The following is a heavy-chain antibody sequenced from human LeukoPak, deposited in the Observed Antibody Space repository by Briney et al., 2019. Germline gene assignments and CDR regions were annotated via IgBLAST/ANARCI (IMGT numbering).Heavy chain of an antibody. J-gene: IGHJ4*02. V-gene: IGHV3-30*18. CDR3: AKGYDILTAPFDY. D-gene: IGHD3-9*01. CDR2: ISYDGSNK. CDR1: GFTLSSYG. Sequence: GGSLRLSCAASGFTLSSYGMHWVRQAPGKGLEWVAVISYDGSNKYYADSVKGRFTISRDNSKNTLYLQMNSLRAEDTAVYYCAKGYDILTAPFDYWGQGTLVTVSS.